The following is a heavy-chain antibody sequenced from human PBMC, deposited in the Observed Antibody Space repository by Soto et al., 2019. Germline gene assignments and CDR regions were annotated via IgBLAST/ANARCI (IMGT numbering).Heavy chain of an antibody. CDR1: GGSISSSNYY. V-gene: IGHV4-39*01. J-gene: IGHJ5*02. CDR3: ARLGGSEPGRGFDP. Sequence: SETLSLTCTVSGGSISSSNYYWSWIRQPPGKGLEWIGNIYYSGNTYYNPSLKSRVTISVATSENHFSLRLSSVTAADTAVYWCARLGGSEPGRGFDPRGQGALVNVSS. D-gene: IGHD3-16*01. CDR2: IYYSGNT.